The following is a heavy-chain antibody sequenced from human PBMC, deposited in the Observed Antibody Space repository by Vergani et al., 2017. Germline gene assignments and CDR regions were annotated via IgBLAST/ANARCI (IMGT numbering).Heavy chain of an antibody. CDR1: GGSISSGGYY. CDR2: IRSKAYGGTT. Sequence: VQLQESGPGLVKPSQTLSLTCTVSGGSISSGGYYWSWVRQAPGKGLEWVGFIRSKAYGGTTEYAASVKGRFTISRDDSKSIAYLQMNSLKTEDTAVYYCTRDSSGWSLKYFQHWGQGTLVTVSS. V-gene: IGHV3-49*04. CDR3: TRDSSGWSLKYFQH. J-gene: IGHJ1*01. D-gene: IGHD6-19*01.